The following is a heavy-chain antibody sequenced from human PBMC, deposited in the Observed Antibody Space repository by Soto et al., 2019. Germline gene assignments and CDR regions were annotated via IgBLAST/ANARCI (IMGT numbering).Heavy chain of an antibody. CDR1: GYTFSTYG. J-gene: IGHJ5*02. D-gene: IGHD6-13*01. CDR2: ISAYNGNT. CDR3: ARDSGSSRIWFDP. Sequence: QVQLVQSGAEVKKPGASVKVSCKASGYTFSTYGITWVRQAPGQGLEWMGWISAYNGNTKYSQKVQGRVTMTTDTSTSTAYMELRSLRSEDTAVYYCARDSGSSRIWFDPWGQGTLVSVSS. V-gene: IGHV1-18*01.